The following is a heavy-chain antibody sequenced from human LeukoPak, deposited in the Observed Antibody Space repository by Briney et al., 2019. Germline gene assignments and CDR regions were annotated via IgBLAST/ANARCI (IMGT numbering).Heavy chain of an antibody. J-gene: IGHJ4*02. CDR2: IYHSGST. Sequence: RSSQTLSLTSTVSGGSISSGGYYWSWIRQPPGKGLEWIGYIYHSGSTYYNPSLKSRVTISVDRSKNQFSLKLSSVTAADTAAYYCARAQGDYYDSSGYDPTSFDYWGQGTLVTVSS. D-gene: IGHD3-22*01. CDR1: GGSISSGGYY. CDR3: ARAQGDYYDSSGYDPTSFDY. V-gene: IGHV4-30-2*01.